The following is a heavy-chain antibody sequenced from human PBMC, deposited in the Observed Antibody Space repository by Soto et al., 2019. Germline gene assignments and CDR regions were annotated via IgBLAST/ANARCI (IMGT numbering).Heavy chain of an antibody. J-gene: IGHJ6*03. CDR1: GFSFLRYG. CDR2: IQYDGKSD. CDR3: ARDGNTATTHDCYMDP. D-gene: IGHD4-17*01. V-gene: IGHV3-30*02. Sequence: QEQLVESGGGVVQPGGSLRLSCAGSGFSFLRYGLHWVRQAPGKGPEWVALIQYDGKSDYYADSVKGRFTISRDTSRNTLSLQMNSLRAEDTAVYFCARDGNTATTHDCYMDPWGKGTTVTVSS.